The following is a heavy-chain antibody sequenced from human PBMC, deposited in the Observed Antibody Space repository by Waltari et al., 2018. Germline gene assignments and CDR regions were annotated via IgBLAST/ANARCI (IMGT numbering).Heavy chain of an antibody. CDR2: IIPIFGTA. Sequence: QVQLVQSGAEVKKPGSSVKVSCKASGGTFSSYAISWVRQAPGQGLEWMGGIIPIFGTANYAQKCQGRVTITADESTRTAYMELGSRGCEDTAVYYCARVNYYDSSGYYRRTNVCWYFDLWGRGTLVTVSS. D-gene: IGHD3-22*01. V-gene: IGHV1-69*01. J-gene: IGHJ2*01. CDR1: GGTFSSYA. CDR3: ARVNYYDSSGYYRRTNVCWYFDL.